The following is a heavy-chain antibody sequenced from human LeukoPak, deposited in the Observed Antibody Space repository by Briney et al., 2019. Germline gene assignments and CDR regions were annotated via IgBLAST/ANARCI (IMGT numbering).Heavy chain of an antibody. CDR3: ARTYYYDSSGFYYFDY. Sequence: SETLSLTCTVSGGSISSGGYYWSWIRQHPGKGLEWIGYIYYSGSTYYNPSLKSRVTISVDTSKNQFSLKLSSVTAADTAVYYCARTYYYDSSGFYYFDYWGQGTLVTVSS. CDR2: IYYSGST. J-gene: IGHJ4*02. V-gene: IGHV4-31*03. CDR1: GGSISSGGYY. D-gene: IGHD3-22*01.